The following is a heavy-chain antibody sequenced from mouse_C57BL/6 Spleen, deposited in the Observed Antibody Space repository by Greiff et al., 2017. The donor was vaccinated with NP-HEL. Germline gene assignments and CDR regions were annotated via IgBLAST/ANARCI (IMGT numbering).Heavy chain of an antibody. V-gene: IGHV1-15*01. CDR3: TRTSSIYDYWFAY. Sequence: QVQLQQSGAELVRPGASVTLSCKASGYTFTDYEMHWVKQTPVHGLEWIGAIDPETGGTAYTQKFKGKAILTADKSSSTAYMELRSLTSEDSAVYYCTRTSSIYDYWFAYWGQGTLVTVSA. CDR2: IDPETGGT. D-gene: IGHD2-4*01. J-gene: IGHJ3*01. CDR1: GYTFTDYE.